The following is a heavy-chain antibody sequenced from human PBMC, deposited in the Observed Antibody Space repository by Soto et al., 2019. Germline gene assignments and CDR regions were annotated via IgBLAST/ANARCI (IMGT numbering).Heavy chain of an antibody. D-gene: IGHD4-17*01. V-gene: IGHV4-39*01. CDR2: IYYIGNT. Sequence: QLQLQEPGSGLVKPSETLSLTCIVSNGSISSRSSYWAWIRQTPGKGLEWIGSIYYIGNTYYNPSLKSRVTISIDTSKPQFSLKMNSVTAADTAVYFCGGQDYGAKGYYFENWGQGALVTVSS. CDR3: GGQDYGAKGYYFEN. J-gene: IGHJ4*02. CDR1: NGSISSRSSY.